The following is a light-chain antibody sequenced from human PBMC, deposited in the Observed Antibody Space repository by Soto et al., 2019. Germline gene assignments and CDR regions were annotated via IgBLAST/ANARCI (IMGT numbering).Light chain of an antibody. CDR2: GNS. V-gene: IGLV1-40*01. J-gene: IGLJ3*02. CDR1: SSNIGAGYD. Sequence: QSVLTQPPSVYGAPGQRVTISCTGSSSNIGAGYDVHWYQQLPGTAPKLLIYGNSNRPSGVPDRFSGSKSGTSASLAITGLQAEYESDYYCQSYDSSLRGWVFGGGTKLTVL. CDR3: QSYDSSLRGWV.